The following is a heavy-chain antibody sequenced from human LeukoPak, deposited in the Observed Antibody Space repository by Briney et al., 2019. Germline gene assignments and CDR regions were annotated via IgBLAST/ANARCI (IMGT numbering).Heavy chain of an antibody. Sequence: GGSLRLSCAASGFTVSNNYMSWVRQAPGKGLEWVSVIYSGGSTYYADSVKGRFTISRDNSKNTLYLQMNSLRAEDTAVHYCARGLYYYDSSGYYNPVVFDYWGQGTLVTVSS. J-gene: IGHJ4*02. CDR2: IYSGGST. CDR3: ARGLYYYDSSGYYNPVVFDY. D-gene: IGHD3-22*01. CDR1: GFTVSNNY. V-gene: IGHV3-53*05.